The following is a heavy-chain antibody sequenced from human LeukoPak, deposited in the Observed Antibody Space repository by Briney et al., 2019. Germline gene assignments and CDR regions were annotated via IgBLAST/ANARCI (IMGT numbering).Heavy chain of an antibody. Sequence: PGGSLRLSCAASGFTFSDYYMSWIRQAPGKGLEWVSYISSSGSTIYYADSVKGRFTVSRDNAKNSLYLQMNSLRAEDTAVFYCARDRPYYYDSIGFSERADYWGQGTLVTVSS. D-gene: IGHD3-22*01. V-gene: IGHV3-11*04. CDR1: GFTFSDYY. J-gene: IGHJ4*02. CDR3: ARDRPYYYDSIGFSERADY. CDR2: ISSSGSTI.